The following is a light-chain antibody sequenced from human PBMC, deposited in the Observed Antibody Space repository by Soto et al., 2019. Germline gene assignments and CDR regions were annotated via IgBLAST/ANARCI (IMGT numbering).Light chain of an antibody. CDR2: GAC. CDR3: QQYCSSPLT. CDR1: QSVSSSY. V-gene: IGKV3-20*01. Sequence: EIVLRQSPGTLSLSPGERATLSCRASQSVSSSYLAWYQQKPGQAARLLIYGACRRATGIPDRFSGSGSGTDFTLTISRLEPGEFVLYYSQQYCSSPLTFGQGTKVQIK. J-gene: IGKJ1*01.